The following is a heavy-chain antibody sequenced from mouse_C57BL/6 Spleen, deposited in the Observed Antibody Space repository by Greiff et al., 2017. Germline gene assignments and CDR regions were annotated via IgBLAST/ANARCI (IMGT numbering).Heavy chain of an antibody. CDR1: GYTFTSYG. D-gene: IGHD1-1*01. CDR3: ARAYGGSYGFAY. V-gene: IGHV1-81*01. Sequence: VQLQESGAELARPGASVKLSCKASGYTFTSYGISWVKQRTGQGLEWIGEIYPRSGNTYYNEKFKGKATLTADKSSSTAYIEHRSLTAEDAAVYFGARAYGGSYGFAYWGQGTLVTVSA. J-gene: IGHJ3*01. CDR2: IYPRSGNT.